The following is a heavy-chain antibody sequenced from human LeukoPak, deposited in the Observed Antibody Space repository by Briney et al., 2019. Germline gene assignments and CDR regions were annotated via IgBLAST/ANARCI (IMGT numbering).Heavy chain of an antibody. CDR3: ARGSGSYGSEYYYGMDV. V-gene: IGHV4-59*08. CDR2: IYYSGST. Sequence: SETLSLTCTVSGGSISSYYWSWIRQPPGKGLEWIGYIYYSGSTNCNPSLKSRVTISVDTSKNQFSLKLSSVTAADTAVYYCARGSGSYGSEYYYGMDVWGQGTTVTVSS. D-gene: IGHD1-26*01. J-gene: IGHJ6*02. CDR1: GGSISSYY.